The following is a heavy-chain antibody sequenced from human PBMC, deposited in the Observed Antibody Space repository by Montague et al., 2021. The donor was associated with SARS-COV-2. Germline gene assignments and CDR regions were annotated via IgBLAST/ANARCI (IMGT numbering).Heavy chain of an antibody. V-gene: IGHV4-30-4*01. J-gene: IGHJ6*02. D-gene: IGHD3-10*01. Sequence: LSLTCTVSGGSISSGDYYWSWIRQPPGKGLEWIGYIYYSGSTYYNPSLKSRVTISVDTSKNQFSLKLSSVTAADTAVYYCARDSMVRASKPSGSTYYYYYGMDVWGQGTTVTVSS. CDR1: GGSISSGDYY. CDR3: ARDSMVRASKPSGSTYYYYYGMDV. CDR2: IYYSGST.